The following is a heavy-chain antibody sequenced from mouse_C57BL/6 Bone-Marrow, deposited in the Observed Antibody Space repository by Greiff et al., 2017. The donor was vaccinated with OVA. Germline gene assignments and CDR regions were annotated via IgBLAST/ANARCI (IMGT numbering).Heavy chain of an antibody. CDR2: IDPENGDT. Sequence: VQLQQSGAELVRPGASVKLSCTASGFNIKDDYMHWVKQRPEQGLEWIGWIDPENGDTEYASKFQGKATITADTSSNTAYLQLSSLTSEDTAVYYCTTYYKGWFAYGGQGTLVTVSA. V-gene: IGHV14-4*01. CDR3: TTYYKGWFAY. CDR1: GFNIKDDY. J-gene: IGHJ3*01. D-gene: IGHD2-12*01.